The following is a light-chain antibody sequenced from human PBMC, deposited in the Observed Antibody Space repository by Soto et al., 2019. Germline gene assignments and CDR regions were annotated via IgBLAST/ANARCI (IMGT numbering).Light chain of an antibody. Sequence: QSVLTQAASVSGSPGQSITISCTGTSSDIGAYHYVSWYQQRPGKAPKVLIYAVNNRPSGISDRFSGSKSGNTASLTISGLQAEDEAVDYCNSYTNSDTVIFGGGTKLTVL. CDR1: SSDIGAYHY. CDR2: AVN. V-gene: IGLV2-14*01. J-gene: IGLJ2*01. CDR3: NSYTNSDTVI.